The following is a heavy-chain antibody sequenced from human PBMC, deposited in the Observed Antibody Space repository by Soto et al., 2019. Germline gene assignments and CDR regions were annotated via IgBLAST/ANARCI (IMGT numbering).Heavy chain of an antibody. Sequence: PSETLSLTCTVSGGSISSGDYYWGWIRQPPGKGLEWIGYIYYSGSTYYNPSLKSRVTISVGTSKNQFSLKLSSVTAADTAVYYCARLPHSQSGDWFDPWGQGTLVTVSS. V-gene: IGHV4-30-4*01. J-gene: IGHJ5*02. CDR1: GGSISSGDYY. CDR3: ARLPHSQSGDWFDP. CDR2: IYYSGST.